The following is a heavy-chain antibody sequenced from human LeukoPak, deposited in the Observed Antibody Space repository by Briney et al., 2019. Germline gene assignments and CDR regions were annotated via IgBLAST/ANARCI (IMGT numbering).Heavy chain of an antibody. J-gene: IGHJ4*02. Sequence: GGTLRLSCAASGFTFPRHGINWVRQAPGKGLEGVSYISSSGSTIYYADSVKGRFTISRDNAKNSLYLQMNSLRAEDTAVYYCARDSYYYDSSGYFPPPFDYWGQGTLVTVSS. CDR3: ARDSYYYDSSGYFPPPFDY. D-gene: IGHD3-22*01. CDR1: GFTFPRHG. CDR2: ISSSGSTI. V-gene: IGHV3-48*03.